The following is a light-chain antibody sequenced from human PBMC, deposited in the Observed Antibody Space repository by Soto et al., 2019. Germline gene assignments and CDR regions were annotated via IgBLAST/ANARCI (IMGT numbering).Light chain of an antibody. Sequence: DIQLTQSPSFLSASVGDGITISCRASQGISNYLAWYQQKPGKAPKLLIHSASTLQSGVPSRFSGSGGGTEFTLTLSSLQPEDFATYYCQHRHSYPITFGQGTRLEIK. J-gene: IGKJ5*01. CDR1: QGISNY. V-gene: IGKV1-9*01. CDR3: QHRHSYPIT. CDR2: SAS.